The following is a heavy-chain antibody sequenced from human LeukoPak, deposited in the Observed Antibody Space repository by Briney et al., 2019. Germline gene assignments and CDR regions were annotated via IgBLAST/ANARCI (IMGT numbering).Heavy chain of an antibody. Sequence: GGSLRLSCAASGFSFSSYAMNWVRQAPGKGLEWVSAISGSGGSTYYADSVKGRFTISRDNSKNTLYLQMNSLRAEDTAVYYCAKDLGSPTTVTTFDYWGQGTLVTVSS. CDR1: GFSFSSYA. CDR3: AKDLGSPTTVTTFDY. D-gene: IGHD4-17*01. J-gene: IGHJ4*02. CDR2: ISGSGGST. V-gene: IGHV3-23*01.